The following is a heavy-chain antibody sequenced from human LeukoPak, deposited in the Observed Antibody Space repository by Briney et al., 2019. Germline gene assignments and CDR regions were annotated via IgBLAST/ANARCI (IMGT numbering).Heavy chain of an antibody. CDR3: ARNPNRPVRGADNWFDP. J-gene: IGHJ5*02. CDR1: GYSISSGYY. V-gene: IGHV4-38-2*02. Sequence: SETLSLTCTVSGYSISSGYYWGWIRQPPGKGLEWIGSIYHSGSTYYNPSLKSRVTISVDTSKNQFSLKLSSVTAADTAVYYCARNPNRPVRGADNWFDPWGQGTLVTVSS. CDR2: IYHSGST. D-gene: IGHD3-10*01.